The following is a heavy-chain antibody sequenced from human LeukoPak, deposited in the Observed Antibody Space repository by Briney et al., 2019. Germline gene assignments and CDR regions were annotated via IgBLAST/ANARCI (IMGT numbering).Heavy chain of an antibody. D-gene: IGHD3-16*01. J-gene: IGHJ5*02. Sequence: GGSLRLSCAASGFTFSSYAMSWVRQAPGKGLEWVSAISGSGGSTYYADSVKGRFTISRDNSKNTLYLQMNSLKTEDTAVYYCSVGGSRGFDPWGQGTLVTVSS. CDR1: GFTFSSYA. V-gene: IGHV3-23*01. CDR3: SVGGSRGFDP. CDR2: ISGSGGST.